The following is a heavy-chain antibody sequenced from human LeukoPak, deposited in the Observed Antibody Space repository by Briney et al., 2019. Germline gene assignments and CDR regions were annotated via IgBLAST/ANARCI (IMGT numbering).Heavy chain of an antibody. D-gene: IGHD6-19*01. J-gene: IGHJ4*02. Sequence: PGGSLRLSCAASGFTFSSYSMNWVRQAPGKGLEWVSAISGSGGSTYYADSVKGRFTISRDNSKNTLYLQMNSLRAEDTAVYYCAKDGVNRAVAGNFDYWGQGTLVTVSS. CDR3: AKDGVNRAVAGNFDY. V-gene: IGHV3-23*01. CDR2: ISGSGGST. CDR1: GFTFSSYS.